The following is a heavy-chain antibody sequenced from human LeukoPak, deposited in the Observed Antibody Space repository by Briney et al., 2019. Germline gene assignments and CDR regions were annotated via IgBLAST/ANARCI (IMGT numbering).Heavy chain of an antibody. V-gene: IGHV3-21*01. CDR1: GFTFNNYC. CDR3: ARDLTDDFWSGYHFDY. J-gene: IGHJ4*02. Sequence: GGSLRLSCAASGFTFNNYCMNWVRQAPGKGLEWVSSISSSSNYIYYADSVKGRFIISRDNAKNLLYLQMNSLRAEDTAVYYCARDLTDDFWSGYHFDYWGQGTLATVSS. D-gene: IGHD3-3*01. CDR2: ISSSSNYI.